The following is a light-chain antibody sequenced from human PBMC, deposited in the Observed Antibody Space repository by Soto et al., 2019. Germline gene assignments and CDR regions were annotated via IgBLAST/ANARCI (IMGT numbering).Light chain of an antibody. CDR2: HFS. CDR3: SSYTSSSTVV. V-gene: IGLV2-14*03. CDR1: SSDVGGYTY. Sequence: QSALTQPASVSGSPGQSITISCTGTSSDVGGYTYVSWYQQHPGKAPKLMIYHFSNRPSGLSNRFSGSKSGNTASLTISGRQAEDEADYYCSSYTSSSTVVFGGGTKLTVL. J-gene: IGLJ2*01.